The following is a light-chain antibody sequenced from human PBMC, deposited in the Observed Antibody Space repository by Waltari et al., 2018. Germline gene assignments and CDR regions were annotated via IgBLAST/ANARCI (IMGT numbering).Light chain of an antibody. CDR3: MQALEFPYS. J-gene: IGKJ2*03. Sequence: DIVMTQTPLSLPVTPGEPASISCRSSPSLLESEDGNTYLEWYLQKPGQSPQLLISEVSNRASGVPDRFSGSGSDTDFTLKISRVEAEDVGVYYCMQALEFPYSFGQGTKVEIK. CDR1: PSLLESEDGNTY. CDR2: EVS. V-gene: IGKV2-40*01.